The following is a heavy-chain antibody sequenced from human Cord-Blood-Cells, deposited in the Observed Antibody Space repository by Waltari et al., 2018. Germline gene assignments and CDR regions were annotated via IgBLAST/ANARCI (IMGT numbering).Heavy chain of an antibody. CDR3: AREIIATNDYGDYGWFDP. Sequence: QVQLQESGPGLVKPSGTLSLTCAVSGGSISSSNWWSWVRQPPGKGLEWIGEIYHSGSTNYNTSLKGRVTISVDKSKNQFSLKLSSVTAADTAVYYCAREIIATNDYGDYGWFDPWGQGALVTVSS. CDR1: GGSISSSNW. J-gene: IGHJ5*02. V-gene: IGHV4-4*02. CDR2: IYHSGST. D-gene: IGHD4-17*01.